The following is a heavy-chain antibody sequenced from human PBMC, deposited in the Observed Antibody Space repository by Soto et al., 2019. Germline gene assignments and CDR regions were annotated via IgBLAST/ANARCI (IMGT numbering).Heavy chain of an antibody. CDR1: GRSISSSSYY. Sequence: PSETLSLTCTVSGRSISSSSYYWGWIRQPPGKGLEWIGSIYYSGSTYYNPSLKSRVTISVDTSKNQFSLKLSSVTAADTAVYYCARHSYYYGSTYGCWVEPWGQGTRVTVSS. V-gene: IGHV4-39*01. CDR3: ARHSYYYGSTYGCWVEP. J-gene: IGHJ5*02. D-gene: IGHD3-10*01. CDR2: IYYSGST.